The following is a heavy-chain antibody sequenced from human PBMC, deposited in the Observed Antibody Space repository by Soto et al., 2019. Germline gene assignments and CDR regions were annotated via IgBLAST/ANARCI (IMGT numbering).Heavy chain of an antibody. CDR2: IIPIFGTA. D-gene: IGHD2-2*01. J-gene: IGHJ6*02. Sequence: QVQLVQSGAEVKKPGSSVKVSCKASGGTFSSYAISWVRQAPGQGLEWMGGIIPIFGTANYAQKFQGRVTITADESTSTAYMELSSLEAEDTAVYYCARDLGYCSSNSCPRVGGMDVWGQGATVTVFS. CDR3: ARDLGYCSSNSCPRVGGMDV. V-gene: IGHV1-69*01. CDR1: GGTFSSYA.